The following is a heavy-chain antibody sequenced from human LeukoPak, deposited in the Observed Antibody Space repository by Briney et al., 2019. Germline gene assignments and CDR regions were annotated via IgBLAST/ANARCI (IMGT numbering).Heavy chain of an antibody. CDR2: IWYDGTTK. CDR3: ARSLPDSSGYYYDY. J-gene: IGHJ4*02. D-gene: IGHD3-22*01. CDR1: GFTFSSYG. V-gene: IGHV3-33*01. Sequence: PGRSLRLSCAASGFTFSSYGVHWVRQAPGKGLDWVAVIWYDGTTKYYADSVKGRFTISRDNSKTTLYLQMNSLRAEDTAVYYCARSLPDSSGYYYDYWGQGTLVTVSS.